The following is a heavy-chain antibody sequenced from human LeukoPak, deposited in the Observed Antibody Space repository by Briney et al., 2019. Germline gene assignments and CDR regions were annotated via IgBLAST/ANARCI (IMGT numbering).Heavy chain of an antibody. D-gene: IGHD5-18*01. Sequence: PGGSLRLSCAASGFTFSSYSMNWVRQAPGKGLEWVSSISSSSSYIYYADSVKGRFTISRDNAKNSLYLQMNSLRAEDTAVYYCAREDDSYDYCDYWGQGTLVTVSS. CDR2: ISSSSSYI. V-gene: IGHV3-21*01. J-gene: IGHJ4*02. CDR3: AREDDSYDYCDY. CDR1: GFTFSSYS.